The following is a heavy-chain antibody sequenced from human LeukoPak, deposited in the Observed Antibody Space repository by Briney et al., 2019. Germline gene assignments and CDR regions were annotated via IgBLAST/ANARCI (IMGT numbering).Heavy chain of an antibody. CDR2: IYSGGTT. CDR3: ASGITGTNNWFDP. Sequence: GGSLRLSCAASGYSVSSNYMSWVRQAPGKGLEWVSVIYSGGTTYYADSVKGRFTISRDNSKNTLYLQMNSLRAEDTALYYCASGITGTNNWFDPWGQGTLVTVSS. CDR1: GYSVSSNY. D-gene: IGHD1-20*01. J-gene: IGHJ5*02. V-gene: IGHV3-66*02.